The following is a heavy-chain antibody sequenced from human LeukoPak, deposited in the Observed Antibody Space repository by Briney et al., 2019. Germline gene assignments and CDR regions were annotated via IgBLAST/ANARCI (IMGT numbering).Heavy chain of an antibody. V-gene: IGHV3-7*01. Sequence: PGGSLRLSCAASGFTFSSYWMSWVRQAPGKGLQWVASINQDGSEKYYVDSVKGRFTISRDNAKNSLYLQMNSLRAEDTAVYYCARDLGTHKGGVAAGTSGDFDYWGQGTLVTVSS. J-gene: IGHJ4*02. CDR2: INQDGSEK. CDR1: GFTFSSYW. CDR3: ARDLGTHKGGVAAGTSGDFDY. D-gene: IGHD6-13*01.